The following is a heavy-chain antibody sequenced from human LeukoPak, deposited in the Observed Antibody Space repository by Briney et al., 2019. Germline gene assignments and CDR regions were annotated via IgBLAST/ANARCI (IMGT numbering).Heavy chain of an antibody. D-gene: IGHD3-10*01. CDR1: EFIFSDCW. Sequence: LAGGSLRLSCVASEFIFSDCWMSWVRQAPGKGLEWVANIKQGGREEKYVGSVKGRFAISRDDAKSTLYLQMDSLSGDDTAVYYCARDNGGWFDSWGRGTLVTVSS. CDR3: ARDNGGWFDS. J-gene: IGHJ5*01. CDR2: IKQGGREE. V-gene: IGHV3-7*03.